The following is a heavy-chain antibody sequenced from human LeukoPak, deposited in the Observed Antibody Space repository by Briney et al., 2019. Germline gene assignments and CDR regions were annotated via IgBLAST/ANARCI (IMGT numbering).Heavy chain of an antibody. CDR2: IYYSRST. CDR1: GGSISSGGYS. J-gene: IGHJ4*02. CDR3: ARVGYSYGPL. V-gene: IGHV4-30-4*07. Sequence: SQTLSLTCAVSGGSISSGGYSWSWIRQPPGKGLEWIGYIYYSRSTNYNPSLKSRVTISVDTSKNQLSLKLSSVTAADTAVYYCARVGYSYGPLWGQGTLVTVSS. D-gene: IGHD5-18*01.